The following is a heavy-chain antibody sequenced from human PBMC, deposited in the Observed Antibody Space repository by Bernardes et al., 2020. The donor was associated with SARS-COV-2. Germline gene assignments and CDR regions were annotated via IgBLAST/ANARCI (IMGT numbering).Heavy chain of an antibody. D-gene: IGHD2-2*02. V-gene: IGHV1-69*13. Sequence: SLKVSCKASGGTFSSYAISWVRQAPGQGLEWMGGIIPIFGTANYAQKFQGRVTITADESTSTAYMELSSLRSEDTAVYYCAREPCSSTSCYTGLYYYYYGMDVWGKGTTVTVSS. J-gene: IGHJ6*04. CDR3: AREPCSSTSCYTGLYYYYYGMDV. CDR2: IIPIFGTA. CDR1: GGTFSSYA.